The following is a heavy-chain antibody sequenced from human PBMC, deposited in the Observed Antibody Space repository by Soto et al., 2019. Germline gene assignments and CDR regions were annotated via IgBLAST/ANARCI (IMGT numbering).Heavy chain of an antibody. CDR2: IWYDGSNK. CDR1: GFTFSSYG. J-gene: IGHJ3*02. CDR3: ASLYDSSGYSTEAFDI. D-gene: IGHD3-22*01. Sequence: GGSLRLSCAASGFTFSSYGMHWVRQAPGKGLEWVAVIWYDGSNKYYADSVKGRFTISRDNSKNTLYLQMNSLRAEDTAVYYCASLYDSSGYSTEAFDIWGQGTMVTVSS. V-gene: IGHV3-33*01.